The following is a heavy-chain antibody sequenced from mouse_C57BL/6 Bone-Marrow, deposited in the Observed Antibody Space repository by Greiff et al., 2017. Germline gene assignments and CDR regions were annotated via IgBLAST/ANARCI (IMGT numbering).Heavy chain of an antibody. J-gene: IGHJ1*03. D-gene: IGHD1-3*01. Sequence: EVQLQESVAELVRPGASVKLSCTASGFNIKNTYMHWVKQRPEQGLEWIGRIDPANGITKSVPKFQGKATITADTSSNTAYLQLSSLTSEDTAIHYCASDSGYWYYDGWGTGTTVTVST. CDR1: GFNIKNTY. CDR2: IDPANGIT. V-gene: IGHV14-3*01. CDR3: ASDSGYWYYDG.